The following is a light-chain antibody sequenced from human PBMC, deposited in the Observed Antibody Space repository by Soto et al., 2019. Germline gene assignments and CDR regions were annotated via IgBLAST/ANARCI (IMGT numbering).Light chain of an antibody. Sequence: DIVLTQSPDSLVVSLGERVTINCKSSQSVLYSSNNKNYLAWYQQKPGQPPKLLIYWASTRESGVPDRFRGSGSGTDFTLNISSLQAEDVAVYYCQQYYSTPRTFGQGTKVEIK. J-gene: IGKJ1*01. V-gene: IGKV4-1*01. CDR3: QQYYSTPRT. CDR2: WAS. CDR1: QSVLYSSNNKNY.